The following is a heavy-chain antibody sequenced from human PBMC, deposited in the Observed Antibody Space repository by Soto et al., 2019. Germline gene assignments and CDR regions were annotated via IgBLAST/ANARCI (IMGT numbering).Heavy chain of an antibody. CDR3: ARRDTRGFRRYFDN. CDR2: IVPNVGTV. V-gene: IGHV1-69*06. D-gene: IGHD3-22*01. J-gene: IGHJ4*02. Sequence: QMQLVQSGAEVKKPGSSVKVSCKASGGTLSSFINYPINWVRQAPGQGLEWMGGIVPNVGTVNYAQKFQGRVTITADKSTGTADMELSSLRSEDTALYYCARRDTRGFRRYFDNWGQGTLVTVSS. CDR1: GGTLSSFINYP.